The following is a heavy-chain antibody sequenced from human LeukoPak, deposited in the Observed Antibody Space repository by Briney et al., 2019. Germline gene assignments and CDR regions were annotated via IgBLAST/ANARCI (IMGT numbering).Heavy chain of an antibody. J-gene: IGHJ4*02. CDR1: GGSISSSSSY. D-gene: IGHD1-1*01. CDR2: IYSTGST. Sequence: SETLSLTCTVAGGSISSSSSYWGWIRQPPRKGLEWIGTIYSTGSTYYNPSLKSRVTISVDTSKNQFSLRLSSVTAADTAVYYCARRGTGGRSVDCWGQGTLVTVSS. CDR3: ARRGTGGRSVDC. V-gene: IGHV4-39*01.